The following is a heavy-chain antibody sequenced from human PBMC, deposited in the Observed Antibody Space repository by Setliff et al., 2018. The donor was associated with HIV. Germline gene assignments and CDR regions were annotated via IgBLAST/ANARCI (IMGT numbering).Heavy chain of an antibody. CDR1: GGSFSDYY. Sequence: PSETLSLTCAVYGGSFSDYYWSWIRQPPEKGLEWIGEINHSGSTNYNPSLKSRVTISVDTSKNQFSLKLSSVTAADTAVYYCAVRGRPYYYGSGSYYYFDYWGQGTLVTVSS. CDR2: INHSGST. D-gene: IGHD3-10*01. J-gene: IGHJ4*02. CDR3: AVRGRPYYYGSGSYYYFDY. V-gene: IGHV4-34*01.